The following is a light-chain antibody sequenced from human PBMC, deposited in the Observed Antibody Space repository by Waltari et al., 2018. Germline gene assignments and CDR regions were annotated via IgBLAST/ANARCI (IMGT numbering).Light chain of an antibody. V-gene: IGKV4-1*01. CDR2: WAS. J-gene: IGKJ5*01. Sequence: DIVMTQSPDSLAVSLGERATNNCNSSQSVLYSSNNKNYLAWYQQEPGQPPKLLIYWASTRESGVPDRFSGSGSGTDFTLTISRLQAEDVAVYYCQQYYSTPPITFGQGTRLEIK. CDR1: QSVLYSSNNKNY. CDR3: QQYYSTPPIT.